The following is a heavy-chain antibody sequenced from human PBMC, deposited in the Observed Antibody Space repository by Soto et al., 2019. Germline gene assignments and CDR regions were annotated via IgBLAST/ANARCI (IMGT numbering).Heavy chain of an antibody. CDR1: GFTFSSYG. J-gene: IGHJ4*02. Sequence: QVQLVESRGGVVQPGRSLRLSCAASGFTFSSYGMHWVRQAPGKGLEWVAVISYDGSNKYYADSVKGRFTISRDNSKNTLYLQMNSLRAEDTAVYYCAKVGYSGSYFDYWGQGTLVTVSS. CDR2: ISYDGSNK. D-gene: IGHD1-26*01. CDR3: AKVGYSGSYFDY. V-gene: IGHV3-30*18.